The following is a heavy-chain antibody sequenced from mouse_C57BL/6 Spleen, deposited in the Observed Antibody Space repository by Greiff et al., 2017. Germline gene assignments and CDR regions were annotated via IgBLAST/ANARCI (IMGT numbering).Heavy chain of an antibody. J-gene: IGHJ3*01. CDR3: AWIYYYGSSYVPWFAY. Sequence: VHVKQSGAELVKPGASVKLSCTASGFNIKDYYMHWVKQRTEQGLEWIGRIDPEDGETKYAPKFQGKATITADTSSNTAYLQLSSLTSEATAFYYCAWIYYYGSSYVPWFAYWGQGTLVTVSA. D-gene: IGHD1-1*01. V-gene: IGHV14-2*01. CDR2: IDPEDGET. CDR1: GFNIKDYY.